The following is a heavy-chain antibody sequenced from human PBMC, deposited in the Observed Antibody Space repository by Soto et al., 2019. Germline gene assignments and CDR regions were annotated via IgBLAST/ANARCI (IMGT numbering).Heavy chain of an antibody. Sequence: ASVKVSCKASGYTFTSYGISWVRQAPGQGLEWMGWISAYNGNTNYAQKLQGRVTMTTDTSTSTAYMELRSLRSDDTAVYYCARDRGLYYDILVDYQGGHYFDYWGQGTLVTVSS. CDR1: GYTFTSYG. CDR2: ISAYNGNT. D-gene: IGHD3-9*01. CDR3: ARDRGLYYDILVDYQGGHYFDY. J-gene: IGHJ4*02. V-gene: IGHV1-18*01.